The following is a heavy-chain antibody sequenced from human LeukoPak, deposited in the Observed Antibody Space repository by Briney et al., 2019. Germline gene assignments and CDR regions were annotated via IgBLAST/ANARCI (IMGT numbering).Heavy chain of an antibody. Sequence: GGSLRLSWAASGFTFSSYGMHWVRQAPGKGLEWVAVIWYDGSNKYYADSVKGRFTISRDNSRDTLYLQMNSLRAEDTAVYYCARERPYDSSGYYSYYFDYWGQGTLVTVSS. CDR2: IWYDGSNK. V-gene: IGHV3-33*01. J-gene: IGHJ4*02. CDR1: GFTFSSYG. D-gene: IGHD3-22*01. CDR3: ARERPYDSSGYYSYYFDY.